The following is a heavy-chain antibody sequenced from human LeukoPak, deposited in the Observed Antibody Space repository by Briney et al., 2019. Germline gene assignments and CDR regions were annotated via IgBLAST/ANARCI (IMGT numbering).Heavy chain of an antibody. Sequence: GGSLRLSCAASGFTFDDYTMHWVRQAPGKGLEWVSLISWDGGSTYYADSVKGRFTISRDNSKNSLYLQMNSLRTEDTALYYCAKGISPSRDGYDLNWFDPWGQGTLVTVSS. CDR1: GFTFDDYT. CDR3: AKGISPSRDGYDLNWFDP. J-gene: IGHJ5*02. CDR2: ISWDGGST. D-gene: IGHD5-24*01. V-gene: IGHV3-43*01.